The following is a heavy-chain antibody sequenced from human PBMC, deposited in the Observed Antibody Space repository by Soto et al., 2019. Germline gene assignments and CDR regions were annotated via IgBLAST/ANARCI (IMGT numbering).Heavy chain of an antibody. Sequence: QVQLVESGGGVVQPGRSLRLSCVASGFNFSNYGMHWVRQAPGKGLEWVAVISYDGSTEYYADSVKGRFTVSRDSSKNTLDLQIDSPRPEDTAVYYCAKEPELITKETVGVPAVAYYGMDVWAQGTTVTVSS. CDR1: GFNFSNYG. D-gene: IGHD2-2*01. CDR3: AKEPELITKETVGVPAVAYYGMDV. V-gene: IGHV3-30*18. J-gene: IGHJ6*02. CDR2: ISYDGSTE.